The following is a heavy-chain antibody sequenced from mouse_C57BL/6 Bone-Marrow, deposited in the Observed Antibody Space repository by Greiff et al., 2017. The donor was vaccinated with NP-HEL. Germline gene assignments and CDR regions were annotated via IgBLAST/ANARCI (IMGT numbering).Heavy chain of an antibody. CDR2: ISYDGSN. D-gene: IGHD1-1*01. CDR3: ARGYYGSSHWYFDV. Sequence: EVKPQESGPGLVKPSQSLSLTCSVTGYSITSGYYWNWIRQFPGNKLEWMGYISYDGSNNYNPSLKNRISITRDTSKNQFFLKLNSVTTEDTATYYCARGYYGSSHWYFDVWGTGTTVTVSS. J-gene: IGHJ1*03. V-gene: IGHV3-6*01. CDR1: GYSITSGYY.